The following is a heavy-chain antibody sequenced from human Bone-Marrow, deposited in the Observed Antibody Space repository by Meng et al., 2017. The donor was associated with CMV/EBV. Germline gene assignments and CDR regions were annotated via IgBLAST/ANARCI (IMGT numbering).Heavy chain of an antibody. D-gene: IGHD2-2*02. J-gene: IGHJ5*02. CDR2: IYYSGST. CDR3: ARGPHPSYCSSTSCYTWFDP. Sequence: SETLSLTCTVSGGSISSSSYYWGWIRQPPGKGLEWIGSIYYSGSTYYNPSLKSRVTISVDTSKNQFSLKLSSVTAADTAVYYCARGPHPSYCSSTSCYTWFDPWGQGTLVTVSS. V-gene: IGHV4-39*07. CDR1: GGSISSSSYY.